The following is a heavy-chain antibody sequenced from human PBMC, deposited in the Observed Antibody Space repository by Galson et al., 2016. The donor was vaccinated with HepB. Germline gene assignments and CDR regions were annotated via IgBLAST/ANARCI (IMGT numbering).Heavy chain of an antibody. J-gene: IGHJ4*02. V-gene: IGHV3-66*01. CDR1: GFTFSSFA. Sequence: SLRLSCAASGFTFSSFAMHWVRQSPGKGPEWVSIIYSGGQTSYADSVKGRFTISRDNSKNTVYLQMNSLTAEDTAIYYCARDQPVTPLGYWGRGTLVTVSS. CDR2: IYSGGQT. CDR3: ARDQPVTPLGY. D-gene: IGHD4-17*01.